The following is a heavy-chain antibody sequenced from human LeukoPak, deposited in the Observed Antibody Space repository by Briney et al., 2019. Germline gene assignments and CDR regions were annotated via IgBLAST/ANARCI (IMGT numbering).Heavy chain of an antibody. CDR3: ARGRPRDY. CDR2: IYSGGGT. D-gene: IGHD6-6*01. CDR1: GFTVSSNS. J-gene: IGHJ4*02. V-gene: IGHV3-66*01. Sequence: PGGSLRLSCAASGFTVSSNSMTWVRQAPGKGLEWVSIIYSGGGTFYAGSVKGRFTISRDNSKNTVYLQMNGLRAEDTAVYYCARGRPRDYWGQGTLVIVSS.